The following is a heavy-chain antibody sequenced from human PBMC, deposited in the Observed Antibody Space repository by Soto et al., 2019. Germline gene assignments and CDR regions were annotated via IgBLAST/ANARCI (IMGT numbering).Heavy chain of an antibody. Sequence: EVQLVETGGGLIQPGGSLRLSCAASGFTVSSNYMSWVRQAPGKGLEWVSVIYSGGSTYYADSVKGRFTISRDNSKNTLYLPMTTLRAEDTAVHYCAREARYSSSWEGNYWGQGTLVTVSS. J-gene: IGHJ4*02. CDR2: IYSGGST. V-gene: IGHV3-53*02. D-gene: IGHD6-13*01. CDR1: GFTVSSNY. CDR3: AREARYSSSWEGNY.